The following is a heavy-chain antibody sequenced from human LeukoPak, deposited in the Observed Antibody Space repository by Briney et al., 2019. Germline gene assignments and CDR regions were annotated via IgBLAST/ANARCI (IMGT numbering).Heavy chain of an antibody. J-gene: IGHJ4*02. Sequence: ASVKVSCKASGGTFSSYAISWVQQAPGRGLEWMGRIIPIFGTANYAQKFQGRVTITTDESTSTAYMELSSLRSEDTAVYYCARGGYSYGYGFPDLDYWGQGTLVTVSS. D-gene: IGHD5-18*01. CDR2: IIPIFGTA. CDR3: ARGGYSYGYGFPDLDY. CDR1: GGTFSSYA. V-gene: IGHV1-69*05.